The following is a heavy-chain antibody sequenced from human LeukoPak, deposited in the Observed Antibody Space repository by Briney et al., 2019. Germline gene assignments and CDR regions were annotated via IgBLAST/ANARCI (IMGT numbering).Heavy chain of an antibody. CDR3: ARVAKERVGGVYYFDY. CDR2: IGTAGDT. CDR1: GFTFSDYD. D-gene: IGHD1-1*01. Sequence: GGSLGLSCAASGFTFSDYDMHWVRQATGKGLEWVSAIGTAGDTYYTGSVKGRFTISRENAKNSLYLQMNSLRAGDTAVYYCARVAKERVGGVYYFDYWGQGTLVTVSS. V-gene: IGHV3-13*01. J-gene: IGHJ4*02.